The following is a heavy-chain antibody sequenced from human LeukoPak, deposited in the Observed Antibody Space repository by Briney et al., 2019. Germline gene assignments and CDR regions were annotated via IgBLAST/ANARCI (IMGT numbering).Heavy chain of an antibody. CDR1: GFTFSSYW. CDR3: ARVDSSGYYLLAHYYYYYYVDV. CDR2: IKQDGSEK. D-gene: IGHD3-22*01. J-gene: IGHJ6*03. V-gene: IGHV3-7*01. Sequence: GGSLRLSCAASGFTFSSYWMSWVRQAPGKGLEWVANIKQDGSEKYYVDSVKGRFTISRDNAKNSLYLQMNSLRAEDTAVYYCARVDSSGYYLLAHYYYYYYVDVWGKGTTVTVSS.